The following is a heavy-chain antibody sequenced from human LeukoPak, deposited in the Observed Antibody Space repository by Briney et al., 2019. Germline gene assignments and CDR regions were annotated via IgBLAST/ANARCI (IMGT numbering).Heavy chain of an antibody. CDR3: ARPWYYDFWSGYYFDY. D-gene: IGHD3-3*01. V-gene: IGHV4-59*01. Sequence: SETLSLTCTVSGGSISSYYWSWIRQPPGKGLEWIGYIYYSGSTNYNPSLKSRVTISVDTSKNQFSLKLSSVTAADTAVYYCARPWYYDFWSGYYFDYWGQGTLVTVSS. J-gene: IGHJ4*02. CDR1: GGSISSYY. CDR2: IYYSGST.